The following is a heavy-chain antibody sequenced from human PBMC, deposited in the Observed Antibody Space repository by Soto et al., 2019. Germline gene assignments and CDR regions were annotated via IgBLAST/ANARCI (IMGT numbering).Heavy chain of an antibody. Sequence: GGSLRRSCAASGFTFDDYGMSWARQAPGKGLEWVSGVNWNGGSTGYADSVKGRFTISRDNAKNSLYLQMNSLRAEDTAFYYCVRGASLNLDYWGQGTLVTVSS. J-gene: IGHJ4*02. CDR1: GFTFDDYG. V-gene: IGHV3-20*04. CDR3: VRGASLNLDY. D-gene: IGHD1-26*01. CDR2: VNWNGGST.